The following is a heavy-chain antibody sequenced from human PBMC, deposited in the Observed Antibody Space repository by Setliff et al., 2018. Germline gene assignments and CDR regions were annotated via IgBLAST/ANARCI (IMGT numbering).Heavy chain of an antibody. CDR2: INHRGRT. CDR3: ARGRMRGSCSGPSCTYDPFDI. CDR1: GDSFSDYY. D-gene: IGHD2-2*01. V-gene: IGHV4-34*01. Sequence: ASETLSLTCAVYGDSFSDYYWSWIRQPPGKGLEWIEEINHRGRTTYNPSLKSRVTISVDTSKNQFSLILRSVTAADTAVYYCARGRMRGSCSGPSCTYDPFDIWGQGTPVTVSS. J-gene: IGHJ3*02.